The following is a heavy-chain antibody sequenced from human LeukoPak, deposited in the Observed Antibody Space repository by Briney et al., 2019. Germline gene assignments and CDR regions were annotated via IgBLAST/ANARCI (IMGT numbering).Heavy chain of an antibody. V-gene: IGHV1-69*05. D-gene: IGHD4-11*01. J-gene: IGHJ4*02. CDR2: IIPIFGTA. Sequence: SVKVSCKASGGTFSSYAISWVRQATGQGLEWMGGIIPIFGTANYAQKFQGRVTITTDESTSTAYMELSSLRSEDTAVYYCARETTQFRVYYFDYWGQGTLVTVSS. CDR3: ARETTQFRVYYFDY. CDR1: GGTFSSYA.